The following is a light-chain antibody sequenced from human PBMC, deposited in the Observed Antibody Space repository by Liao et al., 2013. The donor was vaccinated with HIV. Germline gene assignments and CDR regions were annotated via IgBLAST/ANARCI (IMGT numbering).Light chain of an antibody. J-gene: IGLJ1*01. CDR2: YNT. CDR1: NIGSNS. CDR3: QVWDSSRDHPYV. V-gene: IGLV3-21*01. Sequence: SYELTQPPSVSVAPGKTARITCGRNNIGSNSVHWYQQKPGQAPVVVIYYNTDRPSGIPERFSGSNSGNTATLTISRVEAGDEADYYCQVWDSSRDHPYVFGTGTKVTVL.